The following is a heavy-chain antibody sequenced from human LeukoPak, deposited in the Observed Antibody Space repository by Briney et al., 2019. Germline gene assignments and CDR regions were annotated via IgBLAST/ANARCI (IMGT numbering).Heavy chain of an antibody. V-gene: IGHV1-8*03. Sequence: ASVKVSCKASGYTFTSYDINWVRQATGQGLEWMGWMNPNSGNTGYAQKFQGRVTITRNTSISTAYMELSSLRSEDTAVYYCARFRSDRAPRGFDPWGRGTLVTVSS. CDR1: GYTFTSYD. D-gene: IGHD3-10*01. CDR2: MNPNSGNT. CDR3: ARFRSDRAPRGFDP. J-gene: IGHJ5*02.